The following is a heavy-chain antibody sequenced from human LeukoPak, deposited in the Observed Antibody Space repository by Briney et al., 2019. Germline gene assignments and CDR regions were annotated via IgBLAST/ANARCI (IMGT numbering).Heavy chain of an antibody. CDR1: GFTFSSYW. Sequence: PGGSLRLSCVASGFTFSSYWMHWVRQAPGKGLEWVAVISYDGSNKYYADSVKGRFTISRDNSKNTLYLQMNSLRAEDTAVYYCARVLPMKLRLGEFYYWGQGTLVTVSS. J-gene: IGHJ4*02. V-gene: IGHV3-30*03. D-gene: IGHD3-16*01. CDR2: ISYDGSNK. CDR3: ARVLPMKLRLGEFYY.